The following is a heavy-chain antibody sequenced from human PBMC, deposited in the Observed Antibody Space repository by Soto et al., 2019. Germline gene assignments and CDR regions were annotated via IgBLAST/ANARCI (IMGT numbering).Heavy chain of an antibody. CDR2: LYYSGST. Sequence: QVQLQESGPGLVKPSQTLSLTCTVSGGSISSGGYYWSWIRQHPGKGLEWIGYLYYSGSTYYTPSLKSRVTISVDTSKNQFSLKLSSVTAADTAVYYCVRGEWLGERRFDPWGQGTLVTVSS. V-gene: IGHV4-31*03. CDR1: GGSISSGGYY. J-gene: IGHJ5*02. D-gene: IGHD3-16*01. CDR3: VRGEWLGERRFDP.